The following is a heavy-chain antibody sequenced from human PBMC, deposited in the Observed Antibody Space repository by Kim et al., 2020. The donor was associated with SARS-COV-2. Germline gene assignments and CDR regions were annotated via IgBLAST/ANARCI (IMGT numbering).Heavy chain of an antibody. Sequence: SETLSLTCTVSGGSISSSSYYWGWIRQPPGKGLEWIGSIYYSGSTYYNPSLKSRVTISVDTSKNQFSLKLSSVTAADTAVYYCARHVWKYQLNWFDPWGQGTLVTVSS. CDR3: ARHVWKYQLNWFDP. CDR1: GGSISSSSYY. J-gene: IGHJ5*02. V-gene: IGHV4-39*01. D-gene: IGHD2-2*01. CDR2: IYYSGST.